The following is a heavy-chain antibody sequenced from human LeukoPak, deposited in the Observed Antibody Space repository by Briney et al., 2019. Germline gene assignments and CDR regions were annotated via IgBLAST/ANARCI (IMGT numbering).Heavy chain of an antibody. V-gene: IGHV3-48*01. CDR2: ITSGSGTV. J-gene: IGHJ4*02. CDR3: ASSERYSSSCHGPVDY. CDR1: AFTFSSYS. D-gene: IGHD6-13*01. Sequence: GGSLRLSCAASAFTFSSYSMNWVRQAPGKGLEWLSCITSGSGTVYYADSVKGRFAISRDNANNSLYLQMNSLRAEDTAVYYCASSERYSSSCHGPVDYWGQGTLVTVSS.